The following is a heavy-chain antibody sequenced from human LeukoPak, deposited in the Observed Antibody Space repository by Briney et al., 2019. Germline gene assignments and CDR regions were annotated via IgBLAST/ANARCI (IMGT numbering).Heavy chain of an antibody. CDR2: LDPADGEI. V-gene: IGHV1-24*01. CDR1: GDTLPELS. J-gene: IGHJ4*02. D-gene: IGHD1-26*01. Sequence: ASVKVSCKVSGDTLPELSTHWVRQAPGKGLEWMGGLDPADGEIIYAQKFQGRVTMTEDTSTDTAHMELSSLRSEDTAVYYCATGGQWDLLVYWGQGTLVTVSS. CDR3: ATGGQWDLLVY.